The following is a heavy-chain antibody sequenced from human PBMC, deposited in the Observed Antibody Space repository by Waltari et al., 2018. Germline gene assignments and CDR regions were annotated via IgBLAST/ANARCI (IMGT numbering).Heavy chain of an antibody. CDR3: ARHRGVVVAATGWFDP. D-gene: IGHD2-15*01. J-gene: IGHJ5*02. Sequence: QVQLQQWGAGLLKPSETLSLTCAVYGGSFSGYYWSWIRQPPGTGLEWIGEINHSGSTNYNPSLKSRVTRSVDTSKNQFSLKLSSVTAADTAVYYCARHRGVVVAATGWFDPWGQGTLVTVSS. CDR2: INHSGST. CDR1: GGSFSGYY. V-gene: IGHV4-34*01.